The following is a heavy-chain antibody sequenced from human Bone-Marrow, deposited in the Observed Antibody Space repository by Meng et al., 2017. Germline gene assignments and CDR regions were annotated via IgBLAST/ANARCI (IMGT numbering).Heavy chain of an antibody. CDR1: GFTLSSYA. D-gene: IGHD3-10*01. Sequence: GESLKISCAASGFTLSSYAKAPGKGLEWVSPISGNDGSTYHADSVQGRFTISRDNSKNTLYLQMNSLRAEDTAVYYCARAKVRGVIITTFDYWGQGTLVTVSS. V-gene: IGHV3-23*01. CDR2: ISGNDGST. J-gene: IGHJ4*02. CDR3: ARAKVRGVIITTFDY.